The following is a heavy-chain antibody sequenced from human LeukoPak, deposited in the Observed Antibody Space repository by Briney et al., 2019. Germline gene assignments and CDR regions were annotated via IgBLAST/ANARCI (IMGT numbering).Heavy chain of an antibody. V-gene: IGHV3-7*01. CDR1: GFTFSSYW. D-gene: IGHD6-19*01. J-gene: IGHJ4*02. CDR3: GRDGYSSSVY. Sequence: GGSLRLSCAASGFTFSSYWMSWVRQAPGKGLEWVANIKEDGGEKYYMDSVKGRFIISRDNAKSSLYLQMNSLRAEDTAVYYCGRDGYSSSVYWGQGTLVTVSS. CDR2: IKEDGGEK.